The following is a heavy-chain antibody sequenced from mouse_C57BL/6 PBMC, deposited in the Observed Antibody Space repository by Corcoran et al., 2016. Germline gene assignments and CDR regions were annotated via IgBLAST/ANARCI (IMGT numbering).Heavy chain of an antibody. V-gene: IGHV1-18*01. D-gene: IGHD2-1*01. CDR3: ARMIYYGNSYAMDY. CDR2: INPNNGGT. J-gene: IGHJ4*01. Sequence: EVQLQQSGPELVKPGASVKIPCKASGYTFTDYNMDWVKQSHGKSLEWIGDINPNNGGTIYNQKFKGKATLTVDKSSSTAYMELRSLTSEDTAVYYCARMIYYGNSYAMDYWGQGTSVTVSS. CDR1: GYTFTDYN.